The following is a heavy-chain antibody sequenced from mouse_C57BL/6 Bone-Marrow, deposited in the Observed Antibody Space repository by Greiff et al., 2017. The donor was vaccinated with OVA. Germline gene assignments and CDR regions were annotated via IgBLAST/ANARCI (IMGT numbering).Heavy chain of an antibody. V-gene: IGHV1-15*01. Sequence: QVQLQQSGAELVRPGASVTLSCKASGYTFTDYEMHWVKQTPVHGLEWIGAIDPETGGTAYNQKFKGKAILTADKSSSTAYMELRSLTSEDSAVYYGTRTYDYEDYWGQGTTLTVSS. D-gene: IGHD2-4*01. CDR1: GYTFTDYE. CDR3: TRTYDYEDY. CDR2: IDPETGGT. J-gene: IGHJ2*01.